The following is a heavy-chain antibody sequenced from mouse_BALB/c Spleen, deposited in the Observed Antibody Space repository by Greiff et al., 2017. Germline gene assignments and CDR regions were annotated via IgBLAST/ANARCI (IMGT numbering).Heavy chain of an antibody. CDR3: ARSREVRRGHFDY. V-gene: IGHV1S137*01. D-gene: IGHD2-14*01. CDR1: GYTFTDYA. Sequence: QVQLQQSGAELVRPGVSVKISCKGSGYTFTDYAMHWVKQSHAKSLEWIGVISTYYGDASYNQKFKGKATMTVDKSSSTAYMELARLTSEDSAIYYCARSREVRRGHFDYWGQGTTLTVSS. CDR2: ISTYYGDA. J-gene: IGHJ2*01.